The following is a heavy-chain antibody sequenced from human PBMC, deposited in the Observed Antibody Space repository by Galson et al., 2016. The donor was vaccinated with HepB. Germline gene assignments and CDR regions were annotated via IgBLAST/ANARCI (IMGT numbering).Heavy chain of an antibody. CDR3: AHLRDGYNENWYFDL. V-gene: IGHV2-5*02. CDR2: IYWDDDK. Sequence: PALVKPTQTLTLTCTFSGFSLRTSGVGVGWIRQPPGKALEWLALIYWDDDKRYSPSLKSRFTITKDTSKNQVVLTMTNVDPVDTATYYCAHLRDGYNENWYFDLWGRGTLVTVSS. D-gene: IGHD5-24*01. CDR1: GFSLRTSGVG. J-gene: IGHJ2*01.